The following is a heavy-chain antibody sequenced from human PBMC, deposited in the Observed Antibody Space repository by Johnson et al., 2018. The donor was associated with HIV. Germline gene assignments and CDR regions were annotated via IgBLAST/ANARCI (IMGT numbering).Heavy chain of an antibody. J-gene: IGHJ3*02. CDR1: GFTVSSNY. V-gene: IGHV3-73*01. D-gene: IGHD3-16*01. CDR2: IRSKPYSYAT. Sequence: VQLVESGGGVVQPVGSLRLSCAASGFTVSSNYMSWVRQASGKGLEWVGRIRSKPYSYATAYAASVTGRFTISRDDSKNMAYLQMNSLKTEDMAVYYCARGSRYTFDNDDAHLLHAFDIWGQGTMVTVSS. CDR3: ARGSRYTFDNDDAHLLHAFDI.